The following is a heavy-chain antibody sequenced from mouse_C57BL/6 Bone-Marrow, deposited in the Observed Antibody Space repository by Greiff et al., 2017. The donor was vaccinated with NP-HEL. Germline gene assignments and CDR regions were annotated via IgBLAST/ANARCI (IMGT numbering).Heavy chain of an antibody. J-gene: IGHJ4*01. CDR1: GYAFSSSW. Sequence: QVQLQQSGPELVKPGASVKISCKASGYAFSSSWMNWVKQRPGTGLEWIGRIYPGDGDTNYIGKFKGKATLTADKSSSTAYMQLSSLTSEDSAVYFGARITTVVATGTMDDWGQGTSVTVSS. D-gene: IGHD1-1*01. CDR3: ARITTVVATGTMDD. V-gene: IGHV1-82*01. CDR2: IYPGDGDT.